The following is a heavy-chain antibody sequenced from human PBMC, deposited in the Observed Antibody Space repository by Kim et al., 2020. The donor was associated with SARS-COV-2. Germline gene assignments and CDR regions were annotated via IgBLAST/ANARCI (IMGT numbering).Heavy chain of an antibody. Sequence: GGSLRLSCAASGFTFVTYAMFWVRQAPGKGLEWVAVISYDGSNKNYADSVKGRVTISRGNSKNILYLQMNSLRAEDTAVYYCARARGYCSGGSCFGPSPFDGMDMWGQGTMVTVSS. CDR1: GFTFVTYA. CDR3: ARARGYCSGGSCFGPSPFDGMDM. J-gene: IGHJ3*02. D-gene: IGHD2-15*01. CDR2: ISYDGSNK. V-gene: IGHV3-30*04.